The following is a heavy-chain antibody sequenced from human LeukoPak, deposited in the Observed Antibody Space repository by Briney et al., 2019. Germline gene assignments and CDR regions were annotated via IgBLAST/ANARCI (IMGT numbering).Heavy chain of an antibody. CDR3: ARDGRMGGGDFQH. CDR1: DASISSGNYY. D-gene: IGHD2-21*01. V-gene: IGHV4-61*02. J-gene: IGHJ1*01. CDR2: FSSSGSS. Sequence: SQTLSLTCTVSDASISSGNYYWSWIRQPAGKGLEWIGRFSSSGSSYYNPSLKSRVTISVDTSKNQFSLKLSSVTAADTAVYYCARDGRMGGGDFQHWGQGTLVTVSS.